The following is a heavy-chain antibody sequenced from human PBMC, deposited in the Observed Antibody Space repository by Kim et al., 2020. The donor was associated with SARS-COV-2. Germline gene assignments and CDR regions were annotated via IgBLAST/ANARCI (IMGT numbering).Heavy chain of an antibody. V-gene: IGHV1-69*01. Sequence: KFQGRVTITADESTSTAYMELSSLRSEDTAVYYCARVVFSHNYYYYGMDVWGQGTTVTVSS. CDR3: ARVVFSHNYYYYGMDV. D-gene: IGHD2-2*01. J-gene: IGHJ6*02.